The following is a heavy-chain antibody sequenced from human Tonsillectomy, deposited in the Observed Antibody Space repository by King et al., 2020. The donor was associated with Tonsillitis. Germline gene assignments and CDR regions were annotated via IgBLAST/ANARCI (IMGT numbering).Heavy chain of an antibody. D-gene: IGHD4-23*01. Sequence: VQLVESGGGVVQPGRSLRLSCAASGFTFSSYAMHWVRQAPGKGLEWVAVISYDGSNKYYADSVKGRFTISRDNSKNTLYLQMNSLRAEDTAVYYCASRGGVVRGGYWGQGTLVTVSS. CDR3: ASRGGVVRGGY. CDR2: ISYDGSNK. V-gene: IGHV3-30-3*01. J-gene: IGHJ4*02. CDR1: GFTFSSYA.